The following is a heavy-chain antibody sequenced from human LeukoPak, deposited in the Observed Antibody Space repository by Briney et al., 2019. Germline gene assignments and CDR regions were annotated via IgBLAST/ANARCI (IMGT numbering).Heavy chain of an antibody. D-gene: IGHD2-15*01. CDR1: GGSISNYY. V-gene: IGHV4-59*01. CDR2: IHYSGGT. J-gene: IGHJ5*02. Sequence: SETLSLTCTVSGGSISNYYWSWIRQRPGKGLEGIGYIHYSGGTNSNPSLKSRVTISVHTSQNQFSLKLTSVTAADMAVYYCARAQLSCRGGSCYPNWFDPWGQGTLVTVSS. CDR3: ARAQLSCRGGSCYPNWFDP.